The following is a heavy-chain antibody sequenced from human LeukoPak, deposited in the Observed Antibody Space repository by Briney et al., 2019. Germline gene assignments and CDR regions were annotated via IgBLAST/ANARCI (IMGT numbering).Heavy chain of an antibody. CDR2: INWNGGST. J-gene: IGHJ4*02. Sequence: PGGSLRLSCAASGFTFDDYGMSWVRQAPGKGLEWVSGINWNGGSTGYADSVKGRFTISRDNAKNSLYLQMNSLRAEDTAVYYCARDSTHYYDSSGYSFGGPSDYWGQGTLVTVSS. V-gene: IGHV3-20*04. D-gene: IGHD3-22*01. CDR1: GFTFDDYG. CDR3: ARDSTHYYDSSGYSFGGPSDY.